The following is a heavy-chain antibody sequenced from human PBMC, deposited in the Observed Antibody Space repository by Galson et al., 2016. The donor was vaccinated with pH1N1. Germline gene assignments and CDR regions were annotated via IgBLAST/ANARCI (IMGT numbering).Heavy chain of an antibody. CDR2: INSDGSST. D-gene: IGHD1-1*01. CDR1: GFSFSSYW. J-gene: IGHJ4*02. Sequence: SLRLSCAASGFSFSSYWMHWVRQVPGKGLVWVSRINSDGSSTSYADSVKGRFTISRDNAKNTLYLQMDSLRAEDTAVYFCARARLFTTGDPTGYFDYWGQGIRVTVSS. CDR3: ARARLFTTGDPTGYFDY. V-gene: IGHV3-74*01.